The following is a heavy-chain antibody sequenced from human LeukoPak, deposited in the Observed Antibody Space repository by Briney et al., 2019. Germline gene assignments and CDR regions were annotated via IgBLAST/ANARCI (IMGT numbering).Heavy chain of an antibody. D-gene: IGHD3-22*01. J-gene: IGHJ4*02. CDR1: GYDFISYG. CDR2: ISPYNGNT. Sequence: ASVKVSCKASGYDFISYGISWVRQAPGQGLEWMGWISPYNGNTNYAQKLQGRVTMTTDTPTSRAHMELRSLRSDDTAVYYCARGPITTRSHFDYWGQGTLVTVSS. CDR3: ARGPITTRSHFDY. V-gene: IGHV1-18*01.